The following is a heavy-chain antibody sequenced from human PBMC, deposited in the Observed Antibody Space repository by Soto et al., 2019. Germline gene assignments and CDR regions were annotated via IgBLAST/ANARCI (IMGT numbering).Heavy chain of an antibody. D-gene: IGHD3-3*01. CDR1: GGSISSYY. CDR2: IYYSGST. J-gene: IGHJ6*03. Sequence: SETLSLTCTVSGGSISSYYWSWIRQPPGKGLEWIGYIYYSGSTNYNPSLKSRVTISVDTSKNQFSLKLSSVTAADTAVYYCARDSKIFGVDYYYYMDVWGKGTTVTVSS. CDR3: ARDSKIFGVDYYYYMDV. V-gene: IGHV4-59*01.